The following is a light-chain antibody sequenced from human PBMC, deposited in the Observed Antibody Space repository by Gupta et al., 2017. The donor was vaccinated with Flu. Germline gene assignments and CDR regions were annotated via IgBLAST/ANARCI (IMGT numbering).Light chain of an antibody. CDR1: SSAVCTYNR. J-gene: IGLJ1*01. Sequence: VTISSTGASSAVCTYNRVSWYQPSPGTAHKLMIYEVSNRPAGVHGRFSGSKSGNTASLTISVRQGEDDADYYCISYTSSDTFVFGTGTKVTVL. V-gene: IGLV2-18*02. CDR2: EVS. CDR3: ISYTSSDTFV.